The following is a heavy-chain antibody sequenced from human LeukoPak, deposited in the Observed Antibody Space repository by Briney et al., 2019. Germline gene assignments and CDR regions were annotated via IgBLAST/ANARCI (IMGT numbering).Heavy chain of an antibody. CDR3: ARDLVATIEVPYGMDV. V-gene: IGHV1-46*01. CDR2: INPSGGST. CDR1: GYTFTSYY. Sequence: ASVKVSCKASGYTFTSYYMHWVRQAPGQGLEWMGIINPSGGSTSYAQKFQGRVTMTRDTSTSTVYMELSSLRSEDTAVYYCARDLVATIEVPYGMDVWGQGTTVTVSS. J-gene: IGHJ6*02. D-gene: IGHD5-12*01.